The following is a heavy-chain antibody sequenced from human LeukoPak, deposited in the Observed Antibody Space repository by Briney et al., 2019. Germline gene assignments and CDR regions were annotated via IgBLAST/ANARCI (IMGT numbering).Heavy chain of an antibody. D-gene: IGHD1-26*01. J-gene: IGHJ4*02. CDR2: ISPNGGSI. Sequence: PGGSLRLSCAASGFTFSDYYMAWIRQAPGKGLEWLSSISPNGGSIYYADSVKGRFTISRDNAKNSLYLQMTSLKAEDSAVYYCARGLFVAGSFFDSWGQGTLVTVSS. CDR1: GFTFSDYY. V-gene: IGHV3-11*04. CDR3: ARGLFVAGSFFDS.